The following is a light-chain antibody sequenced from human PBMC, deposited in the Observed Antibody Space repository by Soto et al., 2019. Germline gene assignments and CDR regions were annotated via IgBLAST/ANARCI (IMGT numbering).Light chain of an antibody. CDR1: QTISSW. V-gene: IGKV1-5*03. CDR3: QQYKSYPLP. CDR2: KAS. Sequence: DIQMTQSPSTLSGSVGDRVTITCRASQTISSWLAWYQEKPGKAPKFLIYKASNLESWVPSRFRGRGSGTEFTLTISSVQPDDFATYYCQQYKSYPLPFGGGAKVDI. J-gene: IGKJ4*01.